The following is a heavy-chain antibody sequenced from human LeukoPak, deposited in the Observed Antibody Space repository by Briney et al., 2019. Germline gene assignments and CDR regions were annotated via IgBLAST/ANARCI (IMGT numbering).Heavy chain of an antibody. Sequence: SETLSLTCAVYGGSFSNYYWTWIRQPPGKGLEWIGEINHSGSTNYNPSLKSRVTISVDTSKNQFSLKLSFVTAADTAVYYCARQDYGEVNWGQGTLVTVSS. D-gene: IGHD4-17*01. CDR3: ARQDYGEVN. V-gene: IGHV4-34*01. J-gene: IGHJ4*02. CDR2: INHSGST. CDR1: GGSFSNYY.